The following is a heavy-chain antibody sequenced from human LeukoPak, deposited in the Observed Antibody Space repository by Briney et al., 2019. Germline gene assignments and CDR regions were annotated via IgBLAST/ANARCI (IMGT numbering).Heavy chain of an antibody. J-gene: IGHJ3*02. CDR1: GLTFSSYS. Sequence: GGSLRLSCAASGLTFSSYSMNWVRQAPGKGLEWVSSISSSSSYIYYADSVKGRFTISRDNAKNSLYLQMNSLRAEDMALYYCPKGHTVFWSAIDAFHIWGQGTMATVPS. V-gene: IGHV3-21*04. CDR2: ISSSSSYI. CDR3: PKGHTVFWSAIDAFHI. D-gene: IGHD3-3*01.